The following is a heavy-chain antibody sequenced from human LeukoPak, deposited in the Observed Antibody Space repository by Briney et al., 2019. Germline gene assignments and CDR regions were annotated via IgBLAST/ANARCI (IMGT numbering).Heavy chain of an antibody. CDR3: ARHSRARTVYSAYEAPYYYGMDV. J-gene: IGHJ6*02. CDR2: IYYSGST. Sequence: SETLSLTCSVSGGSISSYYWSWIRQPPGKGLEWIGYIYYSGSTNYNPSLKSRVTISVDTSKNQFSLKLSSVTAADTAVYYCARHSRARTVYSAYEAPYYYGMDVWGQGTTVTVSS. V-gene: IGHV4-59*08. CDR1: GGSISSYY. D-gene: IGHD5-12*01.